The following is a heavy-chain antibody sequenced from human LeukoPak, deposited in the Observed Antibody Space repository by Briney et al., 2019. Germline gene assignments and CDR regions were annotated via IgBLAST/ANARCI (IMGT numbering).Heavy chain of an antibody. J-gene: IGHJ4*02. CDR3: ARQGDRYCSGGSCYGFDY. V-gene: IGHV4-39*01. Sequence: SETLSLTCTVSGGSISSSSYYWGWIRQPPGKGLEWIGGIYYSGSTYYNPSLKSRVTISVDTSKNQFSLKLSSVTAADTAVYYCARQGDRYCSGGSCYGFDYWGQGTLVTVSS. CDR2: IYYSGST. D-gene: IGHD2-15*01. CDR1: GGSISSSSYY.